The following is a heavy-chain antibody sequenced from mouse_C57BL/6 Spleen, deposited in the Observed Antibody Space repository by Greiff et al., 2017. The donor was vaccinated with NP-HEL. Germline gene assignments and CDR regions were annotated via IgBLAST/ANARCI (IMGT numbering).Heavy chain of an antibody. CDR3: ARGPSGDYAMDY. J-gene: IGHJ4*01. CDR2: IYPGDGDT. V-gene: IGHV1-82*01. Sequence: QVQLQQSGPELVKPGASVKISCKASGYAFSSSWMNWVKQRPGKGLEWIGRIYPGDGDTNYNGKFKGKATLTADKSSSTAYMQLSSLTSEDSAVYFCARGPSGDYAMDYWGQGTSVTVSS. CDR1: GYAFSSSW. D-gene: IGHD1-3*01.